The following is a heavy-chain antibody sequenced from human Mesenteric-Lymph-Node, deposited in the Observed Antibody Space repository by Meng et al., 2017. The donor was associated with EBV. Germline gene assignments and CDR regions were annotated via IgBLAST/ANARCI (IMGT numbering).Heavy chain of an antibody. V-gene: IGHV4-39*01. D-gene: IGHD3-22*01. J-gene: IGHJ4*02. Sequence: AQGLVNPSDTLPSPCTVSGGTISSNNYYWGWIRQHPGKGLEWIGSTHYGGSTYYNPSLQSRVSLSIDTSKNQFSLKLSSVSAADTAVYYCARHSTTNYYDSSGYYDYWGQGTLVTVSS. CDR2: THYGGST. CDR3: ARHSTTNYYDSSGYYDY. CDR1: GGTISSNNYY.